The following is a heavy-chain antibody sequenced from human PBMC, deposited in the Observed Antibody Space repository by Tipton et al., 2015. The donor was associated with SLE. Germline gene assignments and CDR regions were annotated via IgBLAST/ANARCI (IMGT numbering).Heavy chain of an antibody. V-gene: IGHV4-31*03. CDR2: IYYSGNT. D-gene: IGHD2-21*02. J-gene: IGHJ4*02. CDR1: GGSISTTTYF. CDR3: ARATTAISPFDY. Sequence: PSLTCTVSGGSISTTTYFWNWIRQHPGKGLEWIGYIYYSGNTYYNPSLQGRITMSVDTSQNQFSLRLSSVTAADTAVYYCARATTAISPFDYWGQGPLVTVSS.